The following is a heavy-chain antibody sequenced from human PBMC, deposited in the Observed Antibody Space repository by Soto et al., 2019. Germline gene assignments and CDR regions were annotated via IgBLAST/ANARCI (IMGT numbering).Heavy chain of an antibody. D-gene: IGHD3-9*01. CDR3: AREDYGVLNGYYNDF. CDR2: ISSDGSTT. Sequence: EVQLVESGGDLVQSGGSLGLSCAASGFSFRSYWMHWVRQAPGKGLVWVARISSDGSTTTYADSASGRFIISRDNDANILYLQMSSLRAEDTAVYYCAREDYGVLNGYYNDFWGQGTLVTVSS. V-gene: IGHV3-74*01. J-gene: IGHJ4*02. CDR1: GFSFRSYW.